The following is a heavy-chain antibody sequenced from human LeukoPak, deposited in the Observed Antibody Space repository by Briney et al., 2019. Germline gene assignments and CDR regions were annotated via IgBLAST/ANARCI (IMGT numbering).Heavy chain of an antibody. CDR2: IDQHGSDK. Sequence: GRSLRLSCAGSGFTFSNYWMSWVRQAPGKGLEWVASIDQHGSDKFSVDSVRGRFTISRDNARNSMYLHMKSLRVEDTAVYYCAKASLGWLDPWGQGVLVTVSS. CDR1: GFTFSNYW. CDR3: AKASLGWLDP. V-gene: IGHV3-7*01. J-gene: IGHJ5*02. D-gene: IGHD7-27*01.